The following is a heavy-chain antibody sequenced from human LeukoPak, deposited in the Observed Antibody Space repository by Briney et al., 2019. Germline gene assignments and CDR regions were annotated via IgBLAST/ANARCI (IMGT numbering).Heavy chain of an antibody. Sequence: ASVKVSCKXSGYTFTSYGISWVRQSPGQGLEWMGWISAYNGNTNYTQKLQGRVTMTTDTSTSTAYMELRSLRSDDTAVYYCARSPPDLDSSGFPFFDIWGQGTMVTVSS. V-gene: IGHV1-18*01. CDR2: ISAYNGNT. CDR3: ARSPPDLDSSGFPFFDI. D-gene: IGHD3-22*01. J-gene: IGHJ3*02. CDR1: GYTFTSYG.